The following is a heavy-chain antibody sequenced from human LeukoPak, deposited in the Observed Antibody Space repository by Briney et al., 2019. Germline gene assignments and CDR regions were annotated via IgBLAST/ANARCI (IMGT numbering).Heavy chain of an antibody. J-gene: IGHJ1*01. CDR3: ARAGTVVIRRGVYFQH. CDR1: GGTFSSYA. CDR2: IIPIFGTA. Sequence: SVKVSCKASGGTFSSYAISWVRQAPGQGLEWMGGIIPIFGTANYAQKFQGRVTITADESTSTAYMELSSLRSEDTAVYYCARAGTVVIRRGVYFQHWGQGTLVTVSS. V-gene: IGHV1-69*01. D-gene: IGHD3-22*01.